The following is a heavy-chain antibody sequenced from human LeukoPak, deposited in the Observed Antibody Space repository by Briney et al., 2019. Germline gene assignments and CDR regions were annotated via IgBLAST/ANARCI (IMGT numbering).Heavy chain of an antibody. CDR1: GFTFSSYW. V-gene: IGHV3-7*04. CDR3: ARDAVTAITNHYYYGMDV. CDR2: IKEDGSEK. J-gene: IGHJ6*02. Sequence: GGSLRLSCAASGFTFSSYWMSWVRQAPGKGLEWVAKIKEDGSEKYYVDSVKGRFTISRDNAKNSLDLQMSSLRAEDTAVYYCARDAVTAITNHYYYGMDVWGQGTTVTVSS. D-gene: IGHD2-21*02.